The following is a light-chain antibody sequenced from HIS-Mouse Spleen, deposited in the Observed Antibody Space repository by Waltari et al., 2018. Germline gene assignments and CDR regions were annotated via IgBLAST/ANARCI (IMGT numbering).Light chain of an antibody. CDR1: QGISKY. J-gene: IGKJ4*01. CDR3: LQHNSYPLT. CDR2: AAS. Sequence: DIQMITSPSAMSASVGDRVTITCRESQGISKYLSWFQQKPRKVHKRLIYAASSLQSGVPSRFSGSGSGTEFTLTISSLQPEDFATYYCLQHNSYPLTFGGGTKVEIK. V-gene: IGKV1-17*03.